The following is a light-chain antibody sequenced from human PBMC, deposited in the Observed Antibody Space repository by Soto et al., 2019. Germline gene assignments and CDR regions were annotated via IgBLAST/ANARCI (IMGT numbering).Light chain of an antibody. CDR2: DEF. CDR1: QSINTY. Sequence: DIPMTQSPSSLSASVGDRVTITCRASQSINTYLNWYQQKPGKAPDLLIFDEFTLKSWVPSRFNGRRSGTDFTLTINSLQPEDFATYCCQQSYSDPTFGGGTKVEI. CDR3: QQSYSDPT. V-gene: IGKV1-39*01. J-gene: IGKJ4*01.